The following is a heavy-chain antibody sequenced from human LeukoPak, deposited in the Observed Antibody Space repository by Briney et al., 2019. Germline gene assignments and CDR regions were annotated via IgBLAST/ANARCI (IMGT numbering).Heavy chain of an antibody. Sequence: GGSLRLSCAVSGLTVSSNYMSWVRQAPGKGLEWLSYISSSGSTIYYADSVKGRFTISRDNAKISLYLQMNSLRAEDTAVYYCARGGVPSFDYWGQGTLVTVSS. D-gene: IGHD3-10*01. CDR2: ISSSGSTI. V-gene: IGHV3-11*04. CDR1: GLTVSSNY. J-gene: IGHJ4*02. CDR3: ARGGVPSFDY.